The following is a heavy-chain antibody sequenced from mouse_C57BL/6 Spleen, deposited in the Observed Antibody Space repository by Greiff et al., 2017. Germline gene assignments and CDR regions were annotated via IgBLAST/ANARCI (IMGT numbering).Heavy chain of an antibody. CDR3: ASHYYGSSYWYFDV. CDR1: GFTFSDYG. CDR2: ISSGSSTI. Sequence: EVKLVESGGGLVKPGGSLKLSCAASGFTFSDYGMHWVRQAPEKGLEWVAYISSGSSTIYYADKVKGRFTISRDNAKNTLFLQMTSLRSEDTAMYYCASHYYGSSYWYFDVWGTGTTVTVSS. D-gene: IGHD1-1*01. J-gene: IGHJ1*03. V-gene: IGHV5-17*01.